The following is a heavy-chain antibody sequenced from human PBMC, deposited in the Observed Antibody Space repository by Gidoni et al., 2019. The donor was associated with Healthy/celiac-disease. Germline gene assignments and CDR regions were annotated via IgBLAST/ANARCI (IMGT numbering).Heavy chain of an antibody. CDR2: ISGSGGST. D-gene: IGHD2-8*01. CDR1: GFTFSSYA. J-gene: IGHJ3*02. V-gene: IGHV3-23*01. CDR3: AKVGDIVPKMADAFDI. Sequence: EVQLLESGGGLVQPGGSLRLSCAAPGFTFSSYAMSWVRQAPGKGLEWVSAISGSGGSTYYADSVKGRFTISRDNSKNTLYLQMNSLRAEDTAVYYCAKVGDIVPKMADAFDIWGQGTMVTVSS.